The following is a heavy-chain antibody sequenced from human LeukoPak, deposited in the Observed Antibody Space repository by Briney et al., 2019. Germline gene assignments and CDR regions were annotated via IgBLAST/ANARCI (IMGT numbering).Heavy chain of an antibody. J-gene: IGHJ4*02. CDR2: IYYSGST. D-gene: IGHD3-3*01. CDR1: GGSISSYY. V-gene: IGHV4-39*07. Sequence: PSETLSLTCTVSGGSISSYYWGWIRQPPGKGLEWIGSIYYSGSTYYNPSLKSRVTISVDTSKNQFSLKLSSVTAADTAVYYCARADWSGYYTRYYFDYWGQGTLVTVSS. CDR3: ARADWSGYYTRYYFDY.